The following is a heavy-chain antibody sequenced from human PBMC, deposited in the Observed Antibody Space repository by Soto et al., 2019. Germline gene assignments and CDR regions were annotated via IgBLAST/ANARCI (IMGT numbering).Heavy chain of an antibody. J-gene: IGHJ3*02. D-gene: IGHD7-27*01. CDR2: ISSSSTI. CDR3: LVTGDAFDI. Sequence: GGSLRLSCAASGFTFSSYSMNWVRQAPGKGLEWVSYISSSSTIYYADSVKGRFTISRDNAKNSLYLQMNSLRAEDTAVYYCLVTGDAFDIWGQGTMVTVSS. CDR1: GFTFSSYS. V-gene: IGHV3-48*04.